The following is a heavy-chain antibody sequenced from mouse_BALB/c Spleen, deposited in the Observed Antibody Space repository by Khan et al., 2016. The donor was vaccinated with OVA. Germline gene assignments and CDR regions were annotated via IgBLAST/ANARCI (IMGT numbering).Heavy chain of an antibody. CDR2: ISYDGSN. CDR1: GYSITSGYY. CDR3: TRDKNYYGYIAY. D-gene: IGHD1-2*01. J-gene: IGHJ3*01. Sequence: EVQLQESGPGLVKPSQSLSLTCSVTGYSITSGYYWNWIRQFPGNKLEWMGYISYDGSNNYNPSLKNRISITRDTSENQFFLTLNSVTTEDTATNYCTRDKNYYGYIAYWGQGTLVTVSA. V-gene: IGHV3-6*02.